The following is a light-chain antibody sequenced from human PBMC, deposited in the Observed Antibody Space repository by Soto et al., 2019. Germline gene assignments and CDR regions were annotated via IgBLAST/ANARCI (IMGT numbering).Light chain of an antibody. Sequence: DLQMTQSPSSLSASVGDRVTITCRASQSISTWLVWYQQKPGKAPKVLIYDASSLQSGVPSRFSGHGSGTDFTLTISSLQPDDSAIYYCQQYKTYTTFGQGTKVDIK. V-gene: IGKV1-5*01. J-gene: IGKJ2*01. CDR3: QQYKTYTT. CDR2: DAS. CDR1: QSISTW.